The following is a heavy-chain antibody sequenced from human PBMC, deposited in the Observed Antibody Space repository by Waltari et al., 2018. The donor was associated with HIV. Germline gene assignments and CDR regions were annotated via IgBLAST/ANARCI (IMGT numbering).Heavy chain of an antibody. CDR3: ATTLDVVVPAARRLWDY. D-gene: IGHD2-2*01. Sequence: QVQLVQSGAEVKKPGASVKVSCKVSGYTLTELSMHWVRQAPGKGLEWMGVFDPEDGETSYAQKFQGRVTMTEDTSTDTAYMELSSLRSEDTAVYYCATTLDVVVPAARRLWDYWGQGTLVTVSS. J-gene: IGHJ4*02. V-gene: IGHV1-24*01. CDR1: GYTLTELS. CDR2: FDPEDGET.